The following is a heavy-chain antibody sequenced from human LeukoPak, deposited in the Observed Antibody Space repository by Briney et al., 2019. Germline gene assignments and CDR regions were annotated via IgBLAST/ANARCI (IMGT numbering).Heavy chain of an antibody. CDR3: ARAPEMATIPFDY. V-gene: IGHV1-69*01. CDR2: IIPIFGTA. D-gene: IGHD5-24*01. Sequence: GASVKVSCKASGGTFSSYAISWVRQAPGQGLEWMGGIIPIFGTANYAQKFKGRVTITADESTSTAYMELSSLRSEDTAVYYCARAPEMATIPFDYWGLGTLVTVSS. CDR1: GGTFSSYA. J-gene: IGHJ4*02.